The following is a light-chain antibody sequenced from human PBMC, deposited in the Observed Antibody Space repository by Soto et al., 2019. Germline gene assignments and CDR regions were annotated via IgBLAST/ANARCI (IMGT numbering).Light chain of an antibody. Sequence: EIVMTQSPATLSVSPGERATLSCRASQSVSSNLAWYQQKPGQAPRLLIYGASTRATGIPGRFSGSGSGTGFTLTISSLQSEDFAVYYCQQYNNWPHTFGQGTKLEIK. V-gene: IGKV3-15*01. J-gene: IGKJ2*01. CDR2: GAS. CDR1: QSVSSN. CDR3: QQYNNWPHT.